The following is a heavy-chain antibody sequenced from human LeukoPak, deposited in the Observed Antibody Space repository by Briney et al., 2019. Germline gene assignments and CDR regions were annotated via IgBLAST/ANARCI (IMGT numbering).Heavy chain of an antibody. V-gene: IGHV4-59*01. Sequence: SETLSLACTVSGGSISTYYWSWIRQPPGKGLEWIGYIYYSGSTNYNPSLKSRVTISVDTSKNQFSLKLTSVTAADTAVYYCARATAFFDIWGQGTMVTVSS. J-gene: IGHJ3*02. CDR3: ARATAFFDI. CDR2: IYYSGST. CDR1: GGSISTYY.